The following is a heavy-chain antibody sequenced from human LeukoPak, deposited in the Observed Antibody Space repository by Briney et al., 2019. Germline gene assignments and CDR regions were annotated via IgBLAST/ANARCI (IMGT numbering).Heavy chain of an antibody. CDR2: ISYDGSNK. J-gene: IGHJ4*02. CDR1: GFTFSSYG. V-gene: IGHV3-30-3*01. D-gene: IGHD2-15*01. Sequence: GGSLKLSCAASGFTFSSYGMQWVRPAPGKGLEWVAVISYDGSNKYYGDSVKGLFTISRDNSKNTLYLQMNSLRAEDTAVYHCDTGKYCSGGSCSWDYWGEGTLVTVSS. CDR3: DTGKYCSGGSCSWDY.